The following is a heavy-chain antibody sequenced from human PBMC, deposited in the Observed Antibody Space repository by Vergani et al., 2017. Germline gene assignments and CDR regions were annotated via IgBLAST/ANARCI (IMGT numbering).Heavy chain of an antibody. V-gene: IGHV3-11*01. J-gene: IGHJ5*01. D-gene: IGHD3-10*01. CDR2: IDWDNTK. CDR1: GFTFSDYY. CDR3: ARTSGRTITCHSKACWFDS. Sequence: QVQLVESGGGLVKPGGSLRLSCAASGFTFSDYYMSWIRQAPGKGLEWLARIDWDNTKVYSSSLKSRLFISKDISKNEVVLTMTNMDPVDTATYYCARTSGRTITCHSKACWFDSWGQGILVTVSS.